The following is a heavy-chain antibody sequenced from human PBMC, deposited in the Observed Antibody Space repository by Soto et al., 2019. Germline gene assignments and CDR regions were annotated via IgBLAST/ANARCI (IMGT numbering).Heavy chain of an antibody. D-gene: IGHD2-15*01. CDR3: ARHSLALRKNNWFDP. CDR2: MFYLASS. J-gene: IGHJ5*02. V-gene: IGHV4-39*01. Sequence: LETLSLARQVSGYSIISSDFYWGWLSERPGKGLEWIESMFYLASSYYNPSLKTRVTMSVDTSKNQFSLKLRSVAAADRALYFCARHSLALRKNNWFDPWGQGIMVTVSS. CDR1: GYSIISSDFY.